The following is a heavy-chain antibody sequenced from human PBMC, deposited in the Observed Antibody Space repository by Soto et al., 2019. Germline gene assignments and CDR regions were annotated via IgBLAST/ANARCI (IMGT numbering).Heavy chain of an antibody. J-gene: IGHJ4*02. D-gene: IGHD6-6*01. CDR3: AKDLERIATHSIDY. CDR2: ISGSGVST. CDR1: GFTFSSYA. V-gene: IGHV3-23*01. Sequence: EVQLLESGGGLVKPGGSLRLSCAASGFTFSSYAMSWVRQAPGKGLEWVSGISGSGVSTYYADSVKGRFTISRDNSKITLYLQMNSLRAEDTAVYYCAKDLERIATHSIDYWGQGTLVTVSS.